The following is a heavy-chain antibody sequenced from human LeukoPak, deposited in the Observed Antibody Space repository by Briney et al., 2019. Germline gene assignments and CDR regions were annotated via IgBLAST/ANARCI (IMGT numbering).Heavy chain of an antibody. Sequence: SETLSLTCTVSGGSISSYYWSWIRQPPGKGLEWIGYIYYSGSTNYNPSLKSRVTISVDRSKNQFSLKLSSVTAADTAVYYCAREVVVVPAAMHYYYMDVWGKGTTVTVSS. D-gene: IGHD2-2*01. V-gene: IGHV4-59*12. CDR1: GGSISSYY. CDR3: AREVVVVPAAMHYYYMDV. J-gene: IGHJ6*03. CDR2: IYYSGST.